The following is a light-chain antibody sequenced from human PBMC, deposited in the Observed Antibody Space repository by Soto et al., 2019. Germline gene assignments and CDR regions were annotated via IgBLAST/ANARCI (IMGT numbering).Light chain of an antibody. CDR2: SDD. V-gene: IGLV1-47*02. CDR1: SSNIGSYH. CDR3: AAWDASLSGHV. J-gene: IGLJ1*01. Sequence: QSVLTQSPSASGTPGQRVTISCYGSSSNIGSYHVYWYQQLPGTAPKLLIISDDQRPSGVPDRFSGSKSGTSASLAISGLRAEDEADYYCAAWDASLSGHVFGAGTKLTVL.